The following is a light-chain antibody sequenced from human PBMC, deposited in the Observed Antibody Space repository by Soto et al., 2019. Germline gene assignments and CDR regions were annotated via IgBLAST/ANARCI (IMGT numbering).Light chain of an antibody. CDR1: GSDVGGYNY. J-gene: IGLJ1*01. CDR3: SSYTSSDPFV. V-gene: IGLV2-14*01. Sequence: QSALTQPASVSGSPGQSIAISCTGTGSDVGGYNYVSWYQQHPGKAPKLMIYDVSNRPSGVSNRFSGSTSGNTASLTISGLQAADEADYYCSSYTSSDPFVFGTGTKPTVL. CDR2: DVS.